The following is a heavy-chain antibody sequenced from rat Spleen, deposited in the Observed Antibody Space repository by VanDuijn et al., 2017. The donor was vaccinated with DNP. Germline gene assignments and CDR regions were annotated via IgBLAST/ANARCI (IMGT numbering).Heavy chain of an antibody. J-gene: IGHJ4*01. Sequence: EVKLVESGGGLVQPGRSLKLSCAASGFDFNDYWMAWVRQAPGKGLEWIGEINKDSSTIKYNPSLKDRFTISRDNGQNTLYLQMTKLGSEDTVIYYCGRVAYPGGAMDAWGQGTSVTVSS. CDR3: GRVAYPGGAMDA. V-gene: IGHV4-2*01. CDR2: INKDSSTI. D-gene: IGHD1-4*01. CDR1: GFDFNDYW.